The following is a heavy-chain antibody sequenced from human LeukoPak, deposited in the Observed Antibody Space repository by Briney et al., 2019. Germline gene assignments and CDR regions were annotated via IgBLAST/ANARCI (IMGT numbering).Heavy chain of an antibody. V-gene: IGHV3-30*07. CDR2: ISYDGSNK. CDR1: GFTFSSYA. Sequence: GGSLRLSCAASGFTFSSYAMHWVRQAPGEGLEWVAVISYDGSNKYYADSVKGRLTISRDNSKNTLYLQMNSLRAEDTAVYYCARVGRYYDSSGYSNYYYYGMDVWGQGTTVTVSS. D-gene: IGHD3-22*01. CDR3: ARVGRYYDSSGYSNYYYYGMDV. J-gene: IGHJ6*02.